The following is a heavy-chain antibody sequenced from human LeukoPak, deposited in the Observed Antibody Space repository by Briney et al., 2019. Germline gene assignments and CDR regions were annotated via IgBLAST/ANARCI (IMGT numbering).Heavy chain of an antibody. J-gene: IGHJ6*02. V-gene: IGHV4-34*01. Sequence: SETLSLTCTVSGGSLSSYYWSWIRQPPGKGLEWIGEINHSGSTNYNPSLKSRVTISVDTSKNQFSLKLSSVTAADTAVYYCARAANEEDYYGMDVWGQGTTVTVSS. CDR3: ARAANEEDYYGMDV. CDR1: GGSLSSYY. CDR2: INHSGST.